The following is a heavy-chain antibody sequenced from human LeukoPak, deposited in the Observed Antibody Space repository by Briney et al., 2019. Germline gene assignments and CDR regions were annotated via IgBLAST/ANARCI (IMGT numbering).Heavy chain of an antibody. CDR3: SRSASTGNAPLDY. D-gene: IGHD2-2*01. V-gene: IGHV3-72*01. CDR2: IRNRRYSYST. J-gene: IGHJ4*02. CDR1: GFDFSDHY. Sequence: GGSLRLSCTLFGFDFSDHYVDWVRQAPGKGLEWVGRIRNRRYSYSTEYAASVEGRFTISRDDAKTSVYLQMSRVKSEDTAMYYCSRSASTGNAPLDYWGPGTLVTVSS.